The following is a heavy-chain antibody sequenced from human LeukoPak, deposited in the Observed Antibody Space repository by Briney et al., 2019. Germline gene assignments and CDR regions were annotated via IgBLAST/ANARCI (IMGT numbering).Heavy chain of an antibody. CDR3: AKDVAYTFDY. V-gene: IGHV3-30*02. J-gene: IGHJ4*02. D-gene: IGHD3-16*01. Sequence: QSGGSLRLSCVTSGFPLSTYGVHWVRRAPGSGLEWVAYIHYDGYTTNYADSVKGRFTISRENSKNTLYLQMNSLRTEDTAVYYCAKDVAYTFDYWGQGTLVTVSS. CDR1: GFPLSTYG. CDR2: IHYDGYTT.